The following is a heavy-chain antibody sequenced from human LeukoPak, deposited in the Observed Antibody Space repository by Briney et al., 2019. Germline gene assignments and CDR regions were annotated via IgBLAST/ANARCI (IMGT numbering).Heavy chain of an antibody. V-gene: IGHV3-30*04. J-gene: IGHJ4*02. CDR3: ANGMAYCNY. D-gene: IGHD2-21*01. CDR1: GFTFSNYA. CDR2: ISYDGSKK. Sequence: GGSLRLSCAASGFTFSNYAMHWVRQPPGKGLEWMAVISYDGSKKDYADSVKGRFTISRDNSKNTLYMQMNSLRAEDTAVYYCANGMAYCNYWGQGTLVTVSS.